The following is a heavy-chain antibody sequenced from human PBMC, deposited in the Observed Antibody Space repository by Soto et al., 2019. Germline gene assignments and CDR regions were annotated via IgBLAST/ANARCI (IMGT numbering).Heavy chain of an antibody. Sequence: GESLKISCAASGFTFSSYSMNWVRQAPGKGLEWVSSISSSSSYIYYADSVKGRFTISRDNAKNSLYLQMNSLRAEDTAVYYCARDTDWVGDPWFDPWGQGTLVTVSS. CDR3: ARDTDWVGDPWFDP. D-gene: IGHD3-16*01. V-gene: IGHV3-21*01. CDR2: ISSSSSYI. J-gene: IGHJ5*02. CDR1: GFTFSSYS.